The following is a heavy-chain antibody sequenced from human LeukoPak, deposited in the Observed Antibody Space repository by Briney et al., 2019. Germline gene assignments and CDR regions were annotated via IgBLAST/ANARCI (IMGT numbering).Heavy chain of an antibody. CDR3: ARGYCSSTSCYYFDY. V-gene: IGHV4-59*01. CDR1: GGSISSYY. D-gene: IGHD2-2*01. J-gene: IGHJ4*02. Sequence: SETLSLTCTVSGGSISSYYWSWIRQPPGKGLEWIGYIYYSGSTNYNPSLKSRVTISVDTSKNQFSLKLSSVTAADTAVYYCARGYCSSTSCYYFDYWGQGTLVTVSS. CDR2: IYYSGST.